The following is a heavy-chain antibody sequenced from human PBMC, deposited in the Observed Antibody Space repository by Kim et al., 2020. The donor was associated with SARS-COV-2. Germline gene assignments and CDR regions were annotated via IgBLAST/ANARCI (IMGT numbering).Heavy chain of an antibody. Sequence: TNYNPSLKSRVTISVDTSKNQFSLKLSSVTAADTAVYYCASAMVRGVIDYWGQGTLVTVSS. V-gene: IGHV4-34*01. J-gene: IGHJ4*02. CDR3: ASAMVRGVIDY. D-gene: IGHD3-10*01. CDR2: T.